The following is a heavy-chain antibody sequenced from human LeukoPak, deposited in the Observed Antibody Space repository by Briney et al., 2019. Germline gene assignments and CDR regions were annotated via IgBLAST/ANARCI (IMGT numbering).Heavy chain of an antibody. Sequence: SVKVSCKASGGTFSSYAISWVRQAPGQGLEWMGGIIPIFGTANYAQKFQGRVTITADESTSTAYMELSSLRFEDTAVYYCARDWELRTLVDYYYYYGMDVWGQGTTVTVSS. D-gene: IGHD1-26*01. CDR3: ARDWELRTLVDYYYYYGMDV. J-gene: IGHJ6*02. CDR2: IIPIFGTA. V-gene: IGHV1-69*13. CDR1: GGTFSSYA.